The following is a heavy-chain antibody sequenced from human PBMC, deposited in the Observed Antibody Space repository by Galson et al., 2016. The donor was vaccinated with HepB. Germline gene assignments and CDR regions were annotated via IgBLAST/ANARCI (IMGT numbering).Heavy chain of an antibody. CDR3: ARLIYDFWSGYWIDR. Sequence: SETLSLTCNVSGDFIRSYYYSWIRQPPGKGLEYLGYIFYTGATDYNPSLKSRLTMSVDTAKNQFSLKLSSVTAADTAVYYCARLIYDFWSGYWIDRWGRGTLVTVSS. D-gene: IGHD3-3*01. CDR1: GDFIRSYY. CDR2: IFYTGAT. J-gene: IGHJ4*02. V-gene: IGHV4-59*01.